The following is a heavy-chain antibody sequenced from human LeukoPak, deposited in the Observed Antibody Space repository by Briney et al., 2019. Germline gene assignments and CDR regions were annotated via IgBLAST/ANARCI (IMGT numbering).Heavy chain of an antibody. CDR1: GSTFSNYG. Sequence: GGSLRLSCAASGSTFSNYGIHWVRQAPGKGLEWVSYISSSGSTIYYADSVKGRFTISRDNAKNSLYLQMNSLRAEDTAVYYCAELGITMIGGVWGKGTTVTISS. J-gene: IGHJ6*04. V-gene: IGHV3-48*04. CDR3: AELGITMIGGV. D-gene: IGHD3-10*02. CDR2: ISSSGSTI.